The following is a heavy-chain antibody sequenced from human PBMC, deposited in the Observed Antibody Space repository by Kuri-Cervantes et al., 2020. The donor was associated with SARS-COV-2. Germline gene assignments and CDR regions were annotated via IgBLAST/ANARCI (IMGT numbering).Heavy chain of an antibody. CDR1: GVTFSSYS. J-gene: IGHJ6*02. V-gene: IGHV3-48*04. CDR2: ISSSSSTK. D-gene: IGHD3-3*01. Sequence: GGSLSLTCAASGVTFSSYSMNWVRQAPGKGLEWDSYISSSSSTKYYADSVKGRFTICRDNAKNTLYLQMHSLRAEDTAVYYCARDRYDFWSGLGYYYYGMDVWGQGTTVTVSS. CDR3: ARDRYDFWSGLGYYYYGMDV.